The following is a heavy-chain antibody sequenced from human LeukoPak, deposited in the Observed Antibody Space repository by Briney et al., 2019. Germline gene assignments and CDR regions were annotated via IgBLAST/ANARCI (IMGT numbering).Heavy chain of an antibody. CDR1: GFTFSSYG. J-gene: IGHJ4*02. V-gene: IGHV3-23*01. CDR3: ARAAAVCSSTSCYGHY. D-gene: IGHD2-2*01. Sequence: PGGPLRLSCAASGFTFSSYGMHWVRQAPGKGLEWVSAISGNGRDTYYTDSVKGRFTISRDNSKNTLYLQMHSLRAEDTAIYYCARAAAVCSSTSCYGHYWGQGTLVTVSS. CDR2: ISGNGRDT.